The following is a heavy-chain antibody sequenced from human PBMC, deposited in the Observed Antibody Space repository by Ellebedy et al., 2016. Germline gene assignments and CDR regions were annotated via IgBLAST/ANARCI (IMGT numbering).Heavy chain of an antibody. J-gene: IGHJ4*02. CDR1: GGSISSSSYY. V-gene: IGHV4-39*07. D-gene: IGHD1-26*01. CDR3: ATSDSGSYYFDY. CDR2: IYYSGST. Sequence: SETLSLTXTVSGGSISSSSYYWGWIRQPPRKGLEWIGSIYYSGSTYYNPSLKSRVTISVDTSKNQFSLKLSSVTAADTAVYYCATSDSGSYYFDYWGQGTLVTVSS.